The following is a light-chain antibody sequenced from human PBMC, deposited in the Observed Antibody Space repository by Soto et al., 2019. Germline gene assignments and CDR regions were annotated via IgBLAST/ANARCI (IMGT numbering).Light chain of an antibody. Sequence: QSVLTQPPSASGSPGQSVTISCTGTSSDVGDYNYVSWYQHHPGKAPKLMIYEVSKRPSGVPDRFSGSKSGNTASLTVSGLQAEDEAEYYCSSYAGSNIVIFGGGTKVTVL. V-gene: IGLV2-8*01. J-gene: IGLJ2*01. CDR3: SSYAGSNIVI. CDR2: EVS. CDR1: SSDVGDYNY.